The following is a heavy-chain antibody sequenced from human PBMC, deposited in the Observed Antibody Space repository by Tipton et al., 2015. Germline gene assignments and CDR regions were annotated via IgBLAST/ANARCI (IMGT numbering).Heavy chain of an antibody. CDR1: GFNFNTYW. CDR2: MNEDGSQK. V-gene: IGHV3-7*03. Sequence: GSLRLSCGVSGFNFNTYWMSWVRQAPGKGLEWVANMNEDGSQKYYVDSVRGRFTISRDNTQNSLFLQMNSLKAEDTAVYYCATREAGWGQGTLVTVSS. J-gene: IGHJ4*02. D-gene: IGHD5-24*01. CDR3: ATREAG.